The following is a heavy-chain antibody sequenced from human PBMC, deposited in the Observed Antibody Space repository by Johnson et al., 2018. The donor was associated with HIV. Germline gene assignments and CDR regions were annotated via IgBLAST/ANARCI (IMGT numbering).Heavy chain of an antibody. CDR3: ARPRIAVLPAGAFDI. V-gene: IGHV3-30*04. Sequence: QVQLVESGGGVVQPGRSLRLSCAASGFTFSSYAMHWVRQAPGTGLEWVALISNDGYNNYYADSVKGRFTISRYNSKNILSLQMKSLRVEDTAVYYCARPRIAVLPAGAFDIWGPGTMVTVSS. CDR1: GFTFSSYA. CDR2: ISNDGYNN. J-gene: IGHJ3*02. D-gene: IGHD2-2*01.